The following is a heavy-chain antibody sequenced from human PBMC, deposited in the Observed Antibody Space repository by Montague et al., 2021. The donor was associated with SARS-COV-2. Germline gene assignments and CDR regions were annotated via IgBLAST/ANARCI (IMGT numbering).Heavy chain of an antibody. Sequence: TLSLTCAVYGGSFSGYYWSWIRQPPGKALEWLARIDWDDDKYYSTSLKTRLTISKDTSKNQVVLTMTNMDPVDTATYYCARTTVTTGSDHWGQGTLVTVSS. V-gene: IGHV2-70*11. J-gene: IGHJ4*02. CDR1: GGSFSGYY. CDR2: IDWDDDK. D-gene: IGHD4-17*01. CDR3: ARTTVTTGSDH.